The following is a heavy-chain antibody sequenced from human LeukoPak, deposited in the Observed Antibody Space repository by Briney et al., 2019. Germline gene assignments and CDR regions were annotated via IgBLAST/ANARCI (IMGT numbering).Heavy chain of an antibody. J-gene: IGHJ5*02. Sequence: PGGSLRLSCAASGFTFSSYGMHWVRQAPGKGLEWVAFIRYDGSNKYYADSVKGRFTISRDNSKNTLYLQMNSLRAEDTAVYYCAKVRMVRGVISWFDPWGQGTLVTVSS. D-gene: IGHD3-10*01. CDR3: AKVRMVRGVISWFDP. V-gene: IGHV3-30*02. CDR2: IRYDGSNK. CDR1: GFTFSSYG.